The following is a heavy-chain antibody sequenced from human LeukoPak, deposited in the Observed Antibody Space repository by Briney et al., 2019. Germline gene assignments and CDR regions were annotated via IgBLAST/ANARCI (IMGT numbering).Heavy chain of an antibody. CDR3: ARNFSSGWFDY. CDR2: IYYSGST. J-gene: IGHJ4*02. Sequence: SETLSLTCTVSGGSISSSNYHWGWIRQPPGKGLEWIGSIYYSGSTSYNPSLKSRVTISVDTSKNQFSLKLSSVTAADTAVYYGARNFSSGWFDYWGQGTLVTVSS. D-gene: IGHD6-19*01. CDR1: GGSISSSNYH. V-gene: IGHV4-39*07.